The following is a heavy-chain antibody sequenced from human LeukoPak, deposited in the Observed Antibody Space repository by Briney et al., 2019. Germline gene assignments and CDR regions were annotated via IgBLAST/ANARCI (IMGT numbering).Heavy chain of an antibody. J-gene: IGHJ4*02. D-gene: IGHD6-6*01. CDR2: IYYTGST. Sequence: KASETLSLTCSVSGGSISSLYWSWIRQPPRKGLEWIGYIYYTGSTNYNPSLKSRVTMFVAMSKNQFSLRLSSVAAADTAVYYCARHRAYSSSSPFDYWGQGTLVTVSS. V-gene: IGHV4-59*08. CDR3: ARHRAYSSSSPFDY. CDR1: GGSISSLY.